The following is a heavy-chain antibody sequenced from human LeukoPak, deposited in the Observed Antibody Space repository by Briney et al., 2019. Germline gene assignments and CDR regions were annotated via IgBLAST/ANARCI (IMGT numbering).Heavy chain of an antibody. J-gene: IGHJ4*02. CDR2: ISYDGSNK. Sequence: GGSLRLSCAASGFTFSSYAMHWIRQAPGKGLEWVAVISYDGSNKYYADSVKGRFTISRDNAKNSLYLQMNSLRAEDTAVYYCARTDYDFWSGPYRFDYWGQGTLVTVSS. D-gene: IGHD3-3*01. CDR3: ARTDYDFWSGPYRFDY. V-gene: IGHV3-30-3*01. CDR1: GFTFSSYA.